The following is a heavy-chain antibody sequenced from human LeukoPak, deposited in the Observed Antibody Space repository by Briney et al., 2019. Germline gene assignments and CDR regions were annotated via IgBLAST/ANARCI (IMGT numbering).Heavy chain of an antibody. V-gene: IGHV3-30*18. CDR2: ISYDGSNK. CDR3: AKETNPDDIWFGELDLDY. CDR1: GFTFSSYG. Sequence: PGGSLRLSCAASGFTFSSYGMHWVRQAPGKGLEWVAVISYDGSNKYYADSVKGRFTISRDNSKNTLYLRMNSLRAEDTAVYYCAKETNPDDIWFGELDLDYWGQGTLVTVSS. D-gene: IGHD3-10*01. J-gene: IGHJ4*02.